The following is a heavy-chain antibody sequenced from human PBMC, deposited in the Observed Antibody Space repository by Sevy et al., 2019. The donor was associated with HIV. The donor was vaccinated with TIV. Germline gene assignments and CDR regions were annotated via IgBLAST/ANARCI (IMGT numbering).Heavy chain of an antibody. CDR1: GFTFDDYA. CDR2: INWNSGTV. CDR3: GKDLTVTTSEGDFHYGMDV. J-gene: IGHJ6*02. D-gene: IGHD4-4*01. V-gene: IGHV3-9*01. Sequence: GGSLRLSCAASGFTFDDYAMHWVRQGPGKGLEWVSTINWNSGTVDYADSVKGRFTVSRDNAKNSLYIQMNSLRGEDTALYYCGKDLTVTTSEGDFHYGMDVWGQGTTVTVSS.